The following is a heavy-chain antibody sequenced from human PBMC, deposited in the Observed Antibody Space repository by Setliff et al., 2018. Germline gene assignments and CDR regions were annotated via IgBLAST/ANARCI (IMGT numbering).Heavy chain of an antibody. CDR2: ISTSGNTV. CDR3: ARDITLTTVREGGMDV. D-gene: IGHD3-10*01. J-gene: IGHJ6*03. CDR1: GFTFSDYY. Sequence: GESLKISCAASGFTFSDYYMNWIRQAPGKGLEWVSYISTSGNTVEYVDSVKGRFTISRDNAKNLLYLEMNSLSAEDTAVYYCARDITLTTVREGGMDVWGKGTTVTVSS. V-gene: IGHV3-11*04.